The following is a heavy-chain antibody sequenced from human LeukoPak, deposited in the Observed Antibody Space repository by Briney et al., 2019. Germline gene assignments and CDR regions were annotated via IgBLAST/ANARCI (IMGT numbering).Heavy chain of an antibody. CDR1: GFTFGDHS. CDR3: TREIRYFDWFQADY. V-gene: IGHV3-49*03. J-gene: IGHJ4*02. CDR2: IRSKAYGGTA. D-gene: IGHD3-9*01. Sequence: GRSLRLSCTASGFTFGDHSVSWFRQAPGKGLEWVGFIRSKAYGGTAEYAASVKGRFTISRDDSKSVAYLQMGSLKTEDTAVYYCTREIRYFDWFQADYWGQGTLVTVSS.